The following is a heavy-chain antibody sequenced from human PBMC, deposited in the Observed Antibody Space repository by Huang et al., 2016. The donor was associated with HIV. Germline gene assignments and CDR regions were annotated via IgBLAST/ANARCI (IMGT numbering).Heavy chain of an antibody. CDR3: AKGGSAAAVLDF. J-gene: IGHJ4*02. D-gene: IGHD6-13*01. CDR1: GFTFSSYG. CDR2: ISYDAKTK. V-gene: IGHV3-30*18. Sequence: QVQLVESGGGVVQPGRSLRLSCAASGFTFSSYGMPWVRQAPGKGLEWVAVISYDAKTKYYADSVKGRFSISRDNSKTTVYLQLNSLRLEDTAVYYCAKGGSAAAVLDFWGQGTLVTVSS.